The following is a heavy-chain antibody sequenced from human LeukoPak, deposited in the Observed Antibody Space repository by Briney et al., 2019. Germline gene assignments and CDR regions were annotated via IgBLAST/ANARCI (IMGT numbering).Heavy chain of an antibody. CDR1: IGSINSYY. CDR2: ISYSGTP. D-gene: IGHD3-3*01. CDR3: ARGALSDFWSGYPYYFDY. V-gene: IGHV4-59*12. Sequence: PSETLSLTCTVSIGSINSYYWSWIRQPPGKGLEWIGYISYSGTPTYNPSLRSRLTISLDTSKTQFSLKLSSVTAADTAVYYCARGALSDFWSGYPYYFDYWGQGTLVTVSS. J-gene: IGHJ4*02.